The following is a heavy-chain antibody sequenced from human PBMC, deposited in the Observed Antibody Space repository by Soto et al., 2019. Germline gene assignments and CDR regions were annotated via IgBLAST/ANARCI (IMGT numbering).Heavy chain of an antibody. V-gene: IGHV1-18*01. CDR3: AREDYDFWSGHIAPYYGMDV. D-gene: IGHD3-3*01. CDR2: ISAYNGNT. J-gene: IGHJ6*02. Sequence: ASLKVSCKASGYTFTTYGISWVRQAPGQGLEWMGWISAYNGNTNYAQKLQGRVTMTTDTSTSTAYMELRSLRSDDTAVYYCAREDYDFWSGHIAPYYGMDVWGQGTTVTVSS. CDR1: GYTFTTYG.